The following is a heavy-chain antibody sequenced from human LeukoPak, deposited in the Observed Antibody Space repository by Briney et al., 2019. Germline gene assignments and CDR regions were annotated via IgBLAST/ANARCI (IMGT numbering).Heavy chain of an antibody. CDR1: GGTFSSYA. D-gene: IGHD6-13*01. Sequence: SVKVSCKASGGTFSSYAISWVRQAPGQGLEWMGGIIPIFGTANYAQKFQGRVTITTDESTSTAYMELSSLRSEDTAVYYCARDWSSWYLFRPSPHNWFDPWGQGTLVTVSS. V-gene: IGHV1-69*05. CDR3: ARDWSSWYLFRPSPHNWFDP. J-gene: IGHJ5*02. CDR2: IIPIFGTA.